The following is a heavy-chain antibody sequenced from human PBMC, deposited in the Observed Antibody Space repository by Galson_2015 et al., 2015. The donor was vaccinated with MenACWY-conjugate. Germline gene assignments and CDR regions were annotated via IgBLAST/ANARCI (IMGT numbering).Heavy chain of an antibody. D-gene: IGHD2-2*01. CDR2: VDRVGAT. CDR1: GFSVTDNC. V-gene: IGHV3-53*01. CDR3: ARDLGFYCSRNDCYSPY. Sequence: SLRLSCAVSGFSVTDNCLGWVRQAPGKGPEWIAMVDRVGATIYADSVRGRFTVSRDNFKNTVILQMNSLRAEDTAVYYCARDLGFYCSRNDCYSPYWGQGTLVTVSS. J-gene: IGHJ4*02.